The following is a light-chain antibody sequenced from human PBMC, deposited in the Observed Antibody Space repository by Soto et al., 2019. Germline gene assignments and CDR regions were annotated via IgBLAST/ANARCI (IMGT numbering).Light chain of an antibody. CDR2: KAS. V-gene: IGKV1-5*03. Sequence: DIQMTQSPSTLSASVGDRVTITCRASQSISVWLAWYQQKAGKAPNLLIYKASRLESGVPSRFSGSGSETEFTLTISGLQPDDFATYYCQQYDSYSRTFGQGTKVDI. CDR3: QQYDSYSRT. CDR1: QSISVW. J-gene: IGKJ1*01.